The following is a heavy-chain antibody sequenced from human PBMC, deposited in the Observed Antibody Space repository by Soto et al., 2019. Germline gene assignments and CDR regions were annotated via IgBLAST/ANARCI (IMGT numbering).Heavy chain of an antibody. D-gene: IGHD2-15*01. V-gene: IGHV1-69*13. J-gene: IGHJ3*02. CDR1: GGTFSSYA. CDR3: ASESDCSGGSCYGAFDI. Sequence: SVKVSCKASGGTFSSYAISWVRQAPGQGLEWMGGIIPIFGTTNYAQKFQGRVTMTGDESTSTVYMELSSLRSEDTAVYYCASESDCSGGSCYGAFDIWGQGTMVTVSS. CDR2: IIPIFGTT.